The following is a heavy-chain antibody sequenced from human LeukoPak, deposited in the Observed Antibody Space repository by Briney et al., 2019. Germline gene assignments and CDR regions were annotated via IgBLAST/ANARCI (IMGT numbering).Heavy chain of an antibody. Sequence: GASVKVSCKASGYTFTSYYMHWVRQAPGQGLEWMGWINSNSGDTDYAQKFQGRATMTRDTSIGTAYMELSSLISGDTAMYYCARDFTMPYLDYWGQGTLVTVSS. V-gene: IGHV1-2*02. CDR2: INSNSGDT. CDR3: ARDFTMPYLDY. J-gene: IGHJ4*02. D-gene: IGHD3-10*01. CDR1: GYTFTSYY.